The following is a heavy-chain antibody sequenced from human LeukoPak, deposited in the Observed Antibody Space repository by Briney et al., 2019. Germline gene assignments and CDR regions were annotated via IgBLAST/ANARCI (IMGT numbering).Heavy chain of an antibody. J-gene: IGHJ4*02. CDR2: IYPSGST. Sequence: PSETLSLTCTGSGGSMSSYYWSWIRQPAGRGLEWIGRIYPSGSTNYNPSLQSRVTMSVDTSKNQFSLKLSSVSAADTAVYYCARGSQALDYWGQGTLVTVSS. CDR3: ARGSQALDY. V-gene: IGHV4-4*07. CDR1: GGSMSSYY.